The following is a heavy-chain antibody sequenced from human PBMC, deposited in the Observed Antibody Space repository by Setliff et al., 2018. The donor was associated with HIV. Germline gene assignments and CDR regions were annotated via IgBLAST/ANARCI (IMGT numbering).Heavy chain of an antibody. CDR3: ARAGYNWNVDAFDI. J-gene: IGHJ3*02. CDR1: GGSFSGYY. Sequence: ETLSLTCAVYGGSFSGYYWSWIRQPPGKGLEWIGEINHSGSTNYNPSLKSRVTISVDTSKNQFSLKLSSVTAADTAVYYCARAGYNWNVDAFDIWGQGTMVTVSS. CDR2: INHSGST. V-gene: IGHV4-34*01. D-gene: IGHD1-20*01.